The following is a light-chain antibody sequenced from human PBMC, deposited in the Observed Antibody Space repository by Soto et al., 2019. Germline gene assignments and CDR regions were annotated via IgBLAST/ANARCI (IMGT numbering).Light chain of an antibody. CDR3: CSYAGSSTSKVV. CDR2: EGS. J-gene: IGLJ2*01. CDR1: SSDVGSYNL. Sequence: QSALTQPASVSGSPGQSITISCTGTSSDVGSYNLVSWYQQHPGKAPKLMIYEGSKRPSGVSNLFSGSKSGNTASLTISGLQAEDEADYYCCSYAGSSTSKVVFGGGTKVTVL. V-gene: IGLV2-23*01.